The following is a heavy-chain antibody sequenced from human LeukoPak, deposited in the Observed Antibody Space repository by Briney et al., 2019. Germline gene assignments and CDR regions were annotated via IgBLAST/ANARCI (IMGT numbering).Heavy chain of an antibody. J-gene: IGHJ6*03. CDR1: GGSISSSSYY. V-gene: IGHV4-39*07. CDR2: IYYSGST. CDR3: AREVKRYSSSWGYYHYYMDV. D-gene: IGHD6-13*01. Sequence: SETLSLTCTVSGGSISSSSYYWGWIRQPPGKGLEWIGSIYYSGSTYYNPSLKSRVTISVDTSKNQFSLKLSSVTAADTAVYYCAREVKRYSSSWGYYHYYMDVWGKGATVTISS.